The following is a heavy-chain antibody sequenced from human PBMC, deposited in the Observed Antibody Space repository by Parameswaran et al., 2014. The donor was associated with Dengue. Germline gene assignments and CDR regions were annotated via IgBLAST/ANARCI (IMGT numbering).Heavy chain of an antibody. CDR3: ARDKGDDFWSGYLPTTYYYYGMDV. D-gene: IGHD3-3*01. J-gene: IGHJ6*02. CDR2: IYYSGST. V-gene: IGHV4-31*02. Sequence: RWIRQPPGKGLEWIGYIYYSGSTYYNPSLKSRVTISVDTSKNQFSLKLSSVTAADTAVYYCARDKGDDFWSGYLPTTYYYYGMDVWGQGTTVTVSS.